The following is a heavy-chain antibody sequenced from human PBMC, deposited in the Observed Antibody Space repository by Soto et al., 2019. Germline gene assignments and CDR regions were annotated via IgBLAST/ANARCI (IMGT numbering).Heavy chain of an antibody. Sequence: SLRLSCVCTGLNFDDFAMHWVRQAPGKGLEGVSGITWNSRVLDYADSVKGRSTISRDTARNSLYLQMDSLRDEDTALYYCAKGRYHFWSPYYSDSWGQGTLVTVSS. V-gene: IGHV3-9*01. CDR2: ITWNSRVL. J-gene: IGHJ4*02. D-gene: IGHD3-3*02. CDR3: AKGRYHFWSPYYSDS. CDR1: GLNFDDFA.